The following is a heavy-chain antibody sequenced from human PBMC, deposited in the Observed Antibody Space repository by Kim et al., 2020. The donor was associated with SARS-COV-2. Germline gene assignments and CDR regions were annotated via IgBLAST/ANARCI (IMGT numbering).Heavy chain of an antibody. J-gene: IGHJ1*01. Sequence: QKLQGRVTMTTGTSTSTAYMELRSLRSDDTAVYYCARDPYGDYLPEYFQHWGQGTLVTVSS. D-gene: IGHD4-17*01. V-gene: IGHV1-18*01. CDR3: ARDPYGDYLPEYFQH.